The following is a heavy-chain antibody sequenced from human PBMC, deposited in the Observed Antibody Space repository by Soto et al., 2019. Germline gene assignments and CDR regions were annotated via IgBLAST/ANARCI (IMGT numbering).Heavy chain of an antibody. J-gene: IGHJ1*01. D-gene: IGHD5-12*01. CDR3: ARSRWLQSPLTGQH. Sequence: SETLSLTCAVYGGSFSGYYWSWIRQPPGKGLEWIGEINHSGSTNYNPSLKSRVTISVDTSKNQFSLKLSSVTAADTAVYYCARSRWLQSPLTGQHWGQGTLVTVSS. V-gene: IGHV4-34*01. CDR2: INHSGST. CDR1: GGSFSGYY.